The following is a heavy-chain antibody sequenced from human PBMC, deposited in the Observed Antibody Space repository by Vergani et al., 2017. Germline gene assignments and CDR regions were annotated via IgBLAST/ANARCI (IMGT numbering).Heavy chain of an antibody. D-gene: IGHD2-2*01. Sequence: QVQLQESGPGLVKPSETLSLTCTVSGGSISSYYWSWIRQPPGTGLEWIGYIYYSGSTNYNPSLTSRVTISVDTSKNQFSLKLSSVTAADTAVYYCARDTAAADAFDIWGQGTMVTVSS. CDR1: GGSISSYY. J-gene: IGHJ3*02. CDR2: IYYSGST. CDR3: ARDTAAADAFDI. V-gene: IGHV4-59*01.